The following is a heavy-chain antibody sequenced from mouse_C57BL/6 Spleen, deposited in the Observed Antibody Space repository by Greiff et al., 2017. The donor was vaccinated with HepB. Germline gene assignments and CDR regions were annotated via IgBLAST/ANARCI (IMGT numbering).Heavy chain of an antibody. CDR2: IRNKANDYTT. CDR3: ARFYYGSSYTYFDV. D-gene: IGHD1-1*01. CDR1: GFTFTDYY. J-gene: IGHJ1*03. Sequence: EVKVVESGGGLVQPGGSLSLSCAASGFTFTDYYMSWVRQPPGKALEWLGFIRNKANDYTTEYSASVKGRFTISRDNSQSILCLQMNALRAEDSATYYGARFYYGSSYTYFDVWGTGTTVTFTS. V-gene: IGHV7-3*01.